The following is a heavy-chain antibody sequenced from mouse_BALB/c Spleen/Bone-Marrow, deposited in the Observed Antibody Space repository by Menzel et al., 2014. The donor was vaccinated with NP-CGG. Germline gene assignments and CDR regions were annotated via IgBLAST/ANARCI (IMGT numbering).Heavy chain of an antibody. V-gene: IGHV2-2*02. CDR3: AKKPTIGTIGY. CDR2: IWSGGST. CDR1: GFPLTNYG. Sequence: VQLQQSGPGLVQPSQSLSITCTVSGFPLTNYGEHWVRQSPGKGLEWLGVIWSGGSTDYNAAFISRLTISKDNSKSQVFFKMNSLQANDTAIYYCAKKPTIGTIGYWGQGTTLTVSS. D-gene: IGHD2-14*01. J-gene: IGHJ2*01.